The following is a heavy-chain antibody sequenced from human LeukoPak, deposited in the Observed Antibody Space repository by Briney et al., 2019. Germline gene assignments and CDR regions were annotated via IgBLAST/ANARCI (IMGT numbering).Heavy chain of an antibody. J-gene: IGHJ4*02. D-gene: IGHD5-18*01. CDR2: IYYSGST. CDR1: GGSISSYY. Sequence: PSETLSLTCTVSGGSISSYYWSWVRQPPGKGLEWIGYIYYSGSTNYNPSFKSRLTISVDTSNNQFSLNLSSVTAADTAVYFCARGAYSYGHPPSLDYWGQGTLVTVSS. V-gene: IGHV4-59*01. CDR3: ARGAYSYGHPPSLDY.